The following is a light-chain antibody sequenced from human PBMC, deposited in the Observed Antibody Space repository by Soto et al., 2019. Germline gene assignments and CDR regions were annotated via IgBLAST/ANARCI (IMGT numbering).Light chain of an antibody. CDR2: YDS. CDR3: QVWDSSSDGVV. V-gene: IGLV3-21*04. Sequence: SYELTQPPSVSVAPGKTARITCGGNNIGSKSVHWYQQKPGQAPVLVIYYDSDRPSGIPERFSGSNSGNTATLTISRVEAGDEADYYCQVWDSSSDGVVFGGGTKLTAL. J-gene: IGLJ2*01. CDR1: NIGSKS.